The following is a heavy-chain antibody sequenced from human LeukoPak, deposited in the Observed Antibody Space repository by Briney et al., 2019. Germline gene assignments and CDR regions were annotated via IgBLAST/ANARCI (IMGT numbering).Heavy chain of an antibody. D-gene: IGHD3-10*01. V-gene: IGHV3-21*01. CDR2: ISSSSSYI. Sequence: PGGSLRLSCAASGFTFSSYSMNWVRQAPGKGPEWVSSISSSSSYIYYADSVKGRFTISRDNAKNSLYLQMNSLRAEDTAVYYCARDRLLSRASGMDVWGQGATVTVSS. CDR1: GFTFSSYS. CDR3: ARDRLLSRASGMDV. J-gene: IGHJ6*02.